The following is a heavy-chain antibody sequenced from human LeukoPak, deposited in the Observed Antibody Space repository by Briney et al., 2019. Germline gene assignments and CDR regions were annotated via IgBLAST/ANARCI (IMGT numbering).Heavy chain of an antibody. CDR2: IRSRANNYAT. CDR1: RFTFSGSA. J-gene: IGHJ4*02. Sequence: GGSLRLSCAAARFTFSGSAIDWVRQASGKGLEWVGRIRSRANNYATAYAASVNGRFTISRDDSKNTAYLQMNSLKTEDTAVYYCTGNSLGGGEHDYWGQGTLVAVSS. V-gene: IGHV3-73*01. D-gene: IGHD1/OR15-1a*01. CDR3: TGNSLGGGEHDY.